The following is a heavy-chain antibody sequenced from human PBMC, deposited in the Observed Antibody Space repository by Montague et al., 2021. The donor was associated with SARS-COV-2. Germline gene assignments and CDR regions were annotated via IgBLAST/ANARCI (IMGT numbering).Heavy chain of an antibody. V-gene: IGHV4-31*03. Sequence: TLSLTCTVSGGSISNGGYYCSWIRQHPGKGLEWIGYMYDSGSTYYNPSLTSRVTMSLDTSKNQFSLKLSSMTAADTAVYYCARGDGVVVAAPYIWGQGTMVTVSS. D-gene: IGHD2-15*01. CDR3: ARGDGVVVAAPYI. CDR1: GGSISNGGYY. CDR2: MYDSGST. J-gene: IGHJ3*02.